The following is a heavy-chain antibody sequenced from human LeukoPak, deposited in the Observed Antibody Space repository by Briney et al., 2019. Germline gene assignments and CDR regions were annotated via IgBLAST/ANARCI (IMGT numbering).Heavy chain of an antibody. CDR1: GFTFSSYG. V-gene: IGHV3-30*02. CDR3: AKEGLNIATRDFFDS. CDR2: IRHDGSNK. J-gene: IGHJ4*02. Sequence: GGSLRLSCAASGFTFSSYGMHWVRQAPGKGLEWVAFIRHDGSNKYYADSVKGRFTISRDNSKNTLYLQMNSLRAEDTAVYYCAKEGLNIATRDFFDSWGQGTLVTVSS. D-gene: IGHD6-6*01.